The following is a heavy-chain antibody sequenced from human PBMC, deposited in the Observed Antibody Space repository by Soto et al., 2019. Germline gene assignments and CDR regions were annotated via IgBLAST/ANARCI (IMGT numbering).Heavy chain of an antibody. Sequence: EVQLVESGGGLVKPGGSLRLSCVASGFTFSSYNMNWVRQAPGKGLEWVSSISSSSSYRDYADSVKGRFTTSRDNAKNSLYLKMNGLRAEDTALYYCARRQEDYDLWTGYYMRYFDLWGRGTLVTVSS. CDR2: ISSSSSYR. CDR3: ARRQEDYDLWTGYYMRYFDL. D-gene: IGHD3-3*01. V-gene: IGHV3-21*01. J-gene: IGHJ2*01. CDR1: GFTFSSYN.